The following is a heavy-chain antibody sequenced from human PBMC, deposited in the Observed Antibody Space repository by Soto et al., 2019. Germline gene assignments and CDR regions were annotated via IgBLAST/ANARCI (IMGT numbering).Heavy chain of an antibody. CDR2: ISWNSGSI. D-gene: IGHD1-7*01. CDR1: GFTFDDYA. Sequence: DVQLVESGGGLVQPGRSLRLSCAASGFTFDDYAMHWVRQAPGKGLEWVSGISWNSGSIGYADSVKGRFTISRDNAKNSLYLQMNSLRAEDTALYYCAKDGSYNWNSGWFDPWGQGTLVTVSS. CDR3: AKDGSYNWNSGWFDP. V-gene: IGHV3-9*01. J-gene: IGHJ5*02.